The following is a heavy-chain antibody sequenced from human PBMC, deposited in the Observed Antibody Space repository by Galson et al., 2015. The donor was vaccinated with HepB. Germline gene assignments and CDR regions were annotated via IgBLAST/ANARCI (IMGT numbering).Heavy chain of an antibody. CDR1: GFPFSSYA. Sequence: SLRLSCAASGFPFSSYAMSWVRQAPGKGLEWVSAISGSGGSTYYADSVKGPFTISRDNSKNTLYLQMNSLRAEDTAVYYCAKAEWSIYWYFDLWGRGTLVTVSS. CDR3: AKAEWSIYWYFDL. D-gene: IGHD3-3*01. J-gene: IGHJ2*01. CDR2: ISGSGGST. V-gene: IGHV3-23*01.